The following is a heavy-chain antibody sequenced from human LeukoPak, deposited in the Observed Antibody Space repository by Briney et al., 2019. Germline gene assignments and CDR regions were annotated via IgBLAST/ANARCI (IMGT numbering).Heavy chain of an antibody. CDR3: VKDQAQVYGYFDS. J-gene: IGHJ4*02. Sequence: GGSLRLSCAASGFTFSNYGMHWVRQAPGKGLAWVAFVYYDGNNKYYAASVKGRFTISRDNSRNSLYVQMNSLRTEDTAVYYCVKDQAQVYGYFDSWGLGTLVTVSS. CDR2: VYYDGNNK. V-gene: IGHV3-30*02. CDR1: GFTFSNYG. D-gene: IGHD6-6*01.